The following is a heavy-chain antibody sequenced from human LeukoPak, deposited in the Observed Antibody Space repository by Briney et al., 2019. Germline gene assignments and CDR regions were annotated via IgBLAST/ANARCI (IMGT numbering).Heavy chain of an antibody. Sequence: GGSLRLSCAASRFTFSSYEMNWVRQAPGKGLEWVSEISGSGGSTYYADSVKGRFTISRDNAKNSLYLQMNSLRAEDTAVYYCAVRFDYWGQGILVTVSS. J-gene: IGHJ4*02. D-gene: IGHD3-16*02. CDR1: RFTFSSYE. CDR3: AVRFDY. CDR2: ISGSGGST. V-gene: IGHV3-48*03.